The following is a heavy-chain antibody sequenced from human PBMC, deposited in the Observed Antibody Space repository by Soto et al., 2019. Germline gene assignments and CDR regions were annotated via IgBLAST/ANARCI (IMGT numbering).Heavy chain of an antibody. CDR3: ARGSVGSYNTYYFYEGMYG. J-gene: IGHJ6*02. CDR2: ISAYNGNT. Sequence: QVQLVQSGAEVKKPGASVKVSCKASGYTFTSYGISWVRQAPGQGLDWMGWISAYNGNTKYAQNLQGRVTMTTDTATSTAYMELRSLRSDDRAMYYCARGSVGSYNTYYFYEGMYGWGQGTTVTVSS. D-gene: IGHD2-15*01. V-gene: IGHV1-18*04. CDR1: GYTFTSYG.